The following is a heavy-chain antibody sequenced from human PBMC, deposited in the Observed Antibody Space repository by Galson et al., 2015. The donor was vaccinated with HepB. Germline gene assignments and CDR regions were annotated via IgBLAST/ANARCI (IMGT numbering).Heavy chain of an antibody. D-gene: IGHD2-2*01. CDR2: IIPIFGTA. J-gene: IGHJ6*02. CDR3: ARGDCSSTSCYERGYYGMDV. V-gene: IGHV1-69*13. CDR1: GGTFSSYA. Sequence: SVKVSCKASGGTFSSYAISWVRQAPGQGLEWMGGIIPIFGTANYAQKFQGRVTITADESTSTAYMELSSLRSEDTAVYYCARGDCSSTSCYERGYYGMDVWGQGTTVTVSS.